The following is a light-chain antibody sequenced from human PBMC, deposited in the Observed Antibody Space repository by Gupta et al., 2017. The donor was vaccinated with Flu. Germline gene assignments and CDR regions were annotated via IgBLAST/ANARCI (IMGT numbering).Light chain of an antibody. Sequence: SSVLTQSPSLSVAQGQTARIPCGGNDMGSKSVHWYQQTAGQAPVLFIYNDNDRPTGLPERFSDSNTENTPTLAISRVEAEDEADYYSQVGDSDGDFVFGTGTKVTVL. CDR3: QVGDSDGDFV. CDR1: DMGSKS. CDR2: NDN. J-gene: IGLJ1*01. V-gene: IGLV3-21*04.